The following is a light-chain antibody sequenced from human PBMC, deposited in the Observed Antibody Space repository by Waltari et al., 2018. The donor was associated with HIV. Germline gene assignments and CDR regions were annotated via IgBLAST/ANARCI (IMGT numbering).Light chain of an antibody. CDR3: TSYAGSDNLML. Sequence: QSALTQPPTASGSPGQSVTISCSGTSNDVGPYDYVSWYQQHPDKAPRLIIYEVYKRPSGVPDRFSGSKSGNTASLTVSGLQAEDEADYYCTSYAGSDNLMLFGGGTEVTVL. CDR2: EVY. V-gene: IGLV2-8*01. J-gene: IGLJ2*01. CDR1: SNDVGPYDY.